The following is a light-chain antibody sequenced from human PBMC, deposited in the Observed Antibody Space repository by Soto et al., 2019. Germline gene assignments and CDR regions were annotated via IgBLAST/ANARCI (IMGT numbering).Light chain of an antibody. V-gene: IGLV2-14*03. CDR3: TSYAGTSTYV. CDR1: SSDVGGYNS. J-gene: IGLJ1*01. CDR2: DVT. Sequence: QSVLTQPASVSGFPGQSITISCTGTSSDVGGYNSVFWYQQHPGKAPKLMIFDVTSRPSGISDRFSGSKSGNTASLTISGLQAEDEADYYCTSYAGTSTYVFGTGTKVTVL.